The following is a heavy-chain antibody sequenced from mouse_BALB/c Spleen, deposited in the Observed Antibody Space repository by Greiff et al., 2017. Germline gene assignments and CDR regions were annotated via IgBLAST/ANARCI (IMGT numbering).Heavy chain of an antibody. J-gene: IGHJ4*01. CDR2: INPSTGYT. CDR1: GYTFTSYW. Sequence: QVQLQQSGAELAKPGASVKMSCKASGYTFTSYWMHWVKQRPGQGLEWIGYINPSTGYTEYNQKFKDKATLTADKSSSTAYMQLSSLTSEDSAVYYCARYDGLDYWGQGTSVTVSS. D-gene: IGHD2-14*01. CDR3: ARYDGLDY. V-gene: IGHV1-7*01.